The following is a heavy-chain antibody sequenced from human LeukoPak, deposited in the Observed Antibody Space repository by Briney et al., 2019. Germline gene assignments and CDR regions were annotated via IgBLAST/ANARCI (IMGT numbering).Heavy chain of an antibody. CDR1: GYSFIGYS. D-gene: IGHD6-13*01. Sequence: ASVKVSCKASGYSFIGYSMHRVRQAPGQGLEWMGWINPNTGGTNYAQKFQGRVTMTRDTSISTAYMELSSLRSDDTAVYHCAREYVADSSPLFDYWGQGSLVTVSS. CDR3: AREYVADSSPLFDY. V-gene: IGHV1-2*02. J-gene: IGHJ4*02. CDR2: INPNTGGT.